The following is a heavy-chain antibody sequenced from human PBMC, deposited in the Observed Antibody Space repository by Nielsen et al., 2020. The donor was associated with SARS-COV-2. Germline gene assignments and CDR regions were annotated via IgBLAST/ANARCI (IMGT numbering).Heavy chain of an antibody. CDR1: GFTFSSYA. CDR3: ATAAIVPAGGDYEVRYYFDY. D-gene: IGHD2-21*02. Sequence: GGSLRLSCAASGFTFSSYAMSWVRQAPGKGLEWVSNISSSSTYIYYADSVKGRFTISRDNAKNSLYLQINSLRAEDTAVFYCATAAIVPAGGDYEVRYYFDYWGQGTLVTVSS. J-gene: IGHJ4*02. CDR2: ISSSSTYI. V-gene: IGHV3-21*04.